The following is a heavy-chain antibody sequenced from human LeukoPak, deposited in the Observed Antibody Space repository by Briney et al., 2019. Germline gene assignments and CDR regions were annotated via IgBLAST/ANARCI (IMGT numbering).Heavy chain of an antibody. CDR1: GFTFSSYA. D-gene: IGHD1-26*01. Sequence: GGSLRLSCAASGFTFSSYAMSWVRQAPGKGLEWVSAISGSGGSTYYADSVKGRFTISRDNAKNSLYLQMNSLRAEDTAVYYCARGQKKWELLSYFDYWGQGTLVTVSS. J-gene: IGHJ4*02. CDR2: ISGSGGST. CDR3: ARGQKKWELLSYFDY. V-gene: IGHV3-23*01.